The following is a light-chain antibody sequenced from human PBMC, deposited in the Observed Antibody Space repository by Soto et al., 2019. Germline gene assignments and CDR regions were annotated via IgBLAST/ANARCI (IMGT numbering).Light chain of an antibody. J-gene: IGKJ1*01. Sequence: EIVLTQSPGTLSLSPGERANLSCRASQSVSSSYLAWYQQEPGQAPRLLIHGTSSRATAIPDRFSGSGSGTDFTLTISRLEPEDFAVYYCQQYGSSSWTFGQGTKVDIK. V-gene: IGKV3-20*01. CDR2: GTS. CDR1: QSVSSSY. CDR3: QQYGSSSWT.